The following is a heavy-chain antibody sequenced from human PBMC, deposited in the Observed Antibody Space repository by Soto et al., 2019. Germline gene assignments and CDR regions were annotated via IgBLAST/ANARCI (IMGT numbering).Heavy chain of an antibody. V-gene: IGHV3-21*06. CDR3: ARDVSP. CDR2: ISDDSSYI. Sequence: GGSLRLSCAASGFTFSSYAMSWVRQAPGKGLEWVSAISDDSSYIYYADSLKGRFTISRDNAKNSLYLQMNGLRAEDTAVYYCARDVSPWGQGTLVTVSS. CDR1: GFTFSSYA. J-gene: IGHJ5*02.